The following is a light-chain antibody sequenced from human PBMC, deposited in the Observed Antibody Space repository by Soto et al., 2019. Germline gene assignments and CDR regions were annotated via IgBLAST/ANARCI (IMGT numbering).Light chain of an antibody. CDR1: QSINRR. CDR3: QQYNDYSTRA. V-gene: IGKV1-5*01. J-gene: IGKJ1*01. Sequence: DIQVYLSPDTLSVTTRDGVTLTCMASQSINRRFAWYQQKPGKAPKVLIWDATTLHRGVSSRFSGSGFGTEFTLTISSLQHDDFATDFCQQYNDYSTRALGHGTKV. CDR2: DAT.